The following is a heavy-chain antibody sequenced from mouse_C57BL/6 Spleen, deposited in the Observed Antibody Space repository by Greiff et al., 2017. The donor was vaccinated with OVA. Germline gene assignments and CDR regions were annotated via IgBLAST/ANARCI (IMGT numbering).Heavy chain of an antibody. Sequence: QVQLKESGAELVKPGASVKLSCKASGYTFTEYTIHWVKQRSGQGLEWIGWFYPGSGSIKYNEKFKDKATLTADKSSSTVYMELSRLTSEDSAVYFCARHEESLYYDYDDYAMDYWGQGTSVTVSS. CDR3: ARHEESLYYDYDDYAMDY. V-gene: IGHV1-62-2*01. J-gene: IGHJ4*01. D-gene: IGHD2-4*01. CDR2: FYPGSGSI. CDR1: GYTFTEYT.